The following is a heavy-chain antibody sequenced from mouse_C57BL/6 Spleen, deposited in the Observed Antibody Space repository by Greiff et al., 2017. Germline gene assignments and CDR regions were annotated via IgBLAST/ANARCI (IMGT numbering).Heavy chain of an antibody. Sequence: LVESGPELVKPGASVKLSCKASGYTFTSYDINWVKQRPGQGLEWIGWIYPRDGSTKYNEKFKGKATLTVDTSSSTAYMELHSLTSEDSAVYFCATGAFAYWGQGTLVTVSA. CDR3: ATGAFAY. CDR1: GYTFTSYD. V-gene: IGHV1-85*01. J-gene: IGHJ3*01. CDR2: IYPRDGST. D-gene: IGHD3-1*01.